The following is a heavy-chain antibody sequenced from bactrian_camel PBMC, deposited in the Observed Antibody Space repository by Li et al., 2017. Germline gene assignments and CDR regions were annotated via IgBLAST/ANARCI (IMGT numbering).Heavy chain of an antibody. Sequence: VQLVESGGGLVQPGGSLRLSCTGSKLTLSGYWAYWVRQAPGKGLEYVSGIHSTGGATWYTKSVKGRFTISRDDAKNTLYLQLNSLKTEDTAMYYCTKDPTYYSGGYYSAYWGQGTQVTVS. V-gene: IGHV3S1*01. CDR1: KLTLSGYW. D-gene: IGHD2*01. CDR2: IHSTGGAT. CDR3: TKDPTYYSGGYYSAY. J-gene: IGHJ4*01.